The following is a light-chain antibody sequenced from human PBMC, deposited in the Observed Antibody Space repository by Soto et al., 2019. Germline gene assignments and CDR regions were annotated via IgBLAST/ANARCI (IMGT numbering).Light chain of an antibody. CDR1: SSNVGGNP. J-gene: IGLJ1*01. V-gene: IGLV1-44*01. CDR3: ASWDDSLNGPV. CDR2: TNT. Sequence: QSALTQPPSASGIPGQRVTITCSGSSSNVGGNPVNWYQHVPTTAPKLLIYTNTQRPSGVPDRFSGSKSGTSASLAISGLQSEDEADYYCASWDDSLNGPVFGTGTKVPV.